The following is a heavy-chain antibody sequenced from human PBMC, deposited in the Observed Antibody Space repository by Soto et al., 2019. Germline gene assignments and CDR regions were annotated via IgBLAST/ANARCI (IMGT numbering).Heavy chain of an antibody. Sequence: SETLSLTCAVSGGSISSGGYSWSWIRQPPGKGLEWNGYIYHSGSTYYNPSLKSRVTISVDRSKNQFSLKLSSVTAADTAVYYCARGGVDYYDSSGYYFSPYYFDYWGQGTLVTVSS. CDR2: IYHSGST. CDR1: GGSISSGGYS. V-gene: IGHV4-30-2*01. J-gene: IGHJ4*02. CDR3: ARGGVDYYDSSGYYFSPYYFDY. D-gene: IGHD3-22*01.